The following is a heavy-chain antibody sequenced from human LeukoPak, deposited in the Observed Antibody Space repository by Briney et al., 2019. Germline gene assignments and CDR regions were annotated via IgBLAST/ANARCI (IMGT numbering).Heavy chain of an antibody. Sequence: GGSLRLSCAASGFTFDDYGMSWVRQAPGKGLEWVSTISGTGSSTYYADSAKGRFTISRDNSKDTLFLQLNSLTAADTAMYFCAKASVAIPQYCNSWGQGTLVTVSS. D-gene: IGHD2-2*02. CDR1: GFTFDDYG. V-gene: IGHV3-23*01. CDR3: AKASVAIPQYCNS. CDR2: ISGTGSST. J-gene: IGHJ5*02.